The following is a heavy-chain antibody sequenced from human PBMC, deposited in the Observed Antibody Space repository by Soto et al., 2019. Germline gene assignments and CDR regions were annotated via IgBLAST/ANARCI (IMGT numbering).Heavy chain of an antibody. CDR3: ARGGSGGRYPLHWFDP. Sequence: QVQLVQSGAEVKKPGSSVKVSCKASGGTFSSYAISWVRQAPGQGLEWMGGIIPIFGTANYAQKFQGRVTITADESTSRAYMRLSSLRSEDTAVYYCARGGSGGRYPLHWFDPWGQGTLVTVS. CDR1: GGTFSSYA. V-gene: IGHV1-69*01. CDR2: IIPIFGTA. J-gene: IGHJ5*02. D-gene: IGHD2-15*01.